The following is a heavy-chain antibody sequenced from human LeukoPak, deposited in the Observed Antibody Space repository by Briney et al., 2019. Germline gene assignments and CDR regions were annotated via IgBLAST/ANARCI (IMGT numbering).Heavy chain of an antibody. CDR3: ARQTGYGYFDY. J-gene: IGHJ4*02. V-gene: IGHV1-46*01. D-gene: IGHD1-14*01. CDR2: INPSGGST. CDR1: GYTFTGYY. Sequence: VASVKVSCKASGYTFTGYYMHWVRQAPGQGLEWMGWINPSGGSTSYAQKFQGRVTMTRDTSTSTVYMELSSLRSEDTAVYYCARQTGYGYFDYWGQGTLVTVSS.